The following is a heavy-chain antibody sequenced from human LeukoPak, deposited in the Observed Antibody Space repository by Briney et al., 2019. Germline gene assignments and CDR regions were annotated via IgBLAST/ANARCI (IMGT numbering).Heavy chain of an antibody. D-gene: IGHD6-13*01. J-gene: IGHJ4*02. CDR1: GFTFSSYG. CDR2: ISYDDGNIK. V-gene: IGHV3-30*18. CDR3: AKDAGPEQQLSPFDY. Sequence: GGSLRLSCATSGFTFSSYGMHWVRQAPGKGLECVAVISYDDGNIKYYADSVKGRFTISRDNSKNTLYLQMNSLRTEDTAVYYCAKDAGPEQQLSPFDYWGQGTLVTVSS.